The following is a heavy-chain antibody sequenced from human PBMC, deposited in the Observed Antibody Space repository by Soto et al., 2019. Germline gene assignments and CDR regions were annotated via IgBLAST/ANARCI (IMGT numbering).Heavy chain of an antibody. CDR1: GGSISSSSYY. V-gene: IGHV4-39*01. CDR2: IYYSGST. J-gene: IGHJ6*02. D-gene: IGHD4-4*01. CDR3: ARLDQTVTTNYYYYGMDV. Sequence: SETLSLTCTVSGGSISSSSYYWGWICQPPGKGLEWIGSIYYSGSTYYNPSLKSRVTISVDTSKNQFSLKLSSVTAADTAVYYCARLDQTVTTNYYYYGMDVWGQGTTVTVSS.